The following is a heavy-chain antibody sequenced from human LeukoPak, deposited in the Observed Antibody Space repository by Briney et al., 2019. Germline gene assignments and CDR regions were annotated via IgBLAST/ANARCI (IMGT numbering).Heavy chain of an antibody. CDR2: IYTSGST. J-gene: IGHJ4*02. D-gene: IGHD2-15*01. CDR1: GGSISSGSYY. CDR3: ARDKCSGGSCYADY. V-gene: IGHV4-61*02. Sequence: SQTLSLTCTVSGGSISSGSYYWSWIRQPVGKGLEWTGRIYTSGSTNYNPSLKSRVTISVDTSKNQFSLKLSSVTAADTAVYYCARDKCSGGSCYADYWGQGTLVTVSS.